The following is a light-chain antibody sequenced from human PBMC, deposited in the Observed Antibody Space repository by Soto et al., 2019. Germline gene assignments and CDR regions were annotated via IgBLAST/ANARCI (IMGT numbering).Light chain of an antibody. V-gene: IGKV1-5*01. Sequence: DIEMTQSPPSLSAFVGDRVTLTCRASESISNWLAWYQQKPGMAPKLLISRASRLETGVPSRFSGSGSGTDFTLTISSLQPDDFATYYCQEYKSFTWTFGQGTKVEIK. J-gene: IGKJ1*01. CDR3: QEYKSFTWT. CDR2: RAS. CDR1: ESISNW.